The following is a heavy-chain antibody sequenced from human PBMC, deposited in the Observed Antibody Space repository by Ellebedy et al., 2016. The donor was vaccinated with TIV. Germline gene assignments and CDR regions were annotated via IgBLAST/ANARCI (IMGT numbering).Heavy chain of an antibody. V-gene: IGHV4-34*01. J-gene: IGHJ2*01. Sequence: SETLSLTCAVNGGSFSGHSWSWIRQPPGKGLEWIGEVNHRGSTSYNRSLRSRVTISIDTSNYQFSLRLSAVTAADTAVYYCARGPFQDVDLDHWYFDLWGRGTLVTVSS. CDR2: VNHRGST. CDR1: GGSFSGHS. CDR3: ARGPFQDVDLDHWYFDL.